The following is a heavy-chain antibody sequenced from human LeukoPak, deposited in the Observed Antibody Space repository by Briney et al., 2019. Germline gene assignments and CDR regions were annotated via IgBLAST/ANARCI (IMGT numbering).Heavy chain of an antibody. CDR3: ARHSGSGSYHSPFGN. Sequence: SETLSLTCTVSGYSISSAYYWGWIRQPPGKGLEWIGTIHYSGSTSYNPSLKSRITISLDTSKNQFSLKLSSVTAADTAVYYCARHSGSGSYHSPFGNWGQGTLVTVSS. J-gene: IGHJ4*02. CDR2: IHYSGST. D-gene: IGHD3-10*01. V-gene: IGHV4-38-2*02. CDR1: GYSISSAYY.